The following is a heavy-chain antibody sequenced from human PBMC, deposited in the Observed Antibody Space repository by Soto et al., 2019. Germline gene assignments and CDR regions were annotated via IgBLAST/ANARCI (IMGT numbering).Heavy chain of an antibody. D-gene: IGHD6-19*01. V-gene: IGHV4-34*01. CDR3: ARGRLSSGWYSSYYMDV. CDR1: GGSFSGYY. CDR2: INHSGST. J-gene: IGHJ6*03. Sequence: SETLSLTCAVYGGSFSGYYWSWIRQPPGKGLEWIGEINHSGSTNYNPSLKSRVTISVDTSKNQFSLKLSSVTAADTAVYYCARGRLSSGWYSSYYMDVWGKGTTVTVSS.